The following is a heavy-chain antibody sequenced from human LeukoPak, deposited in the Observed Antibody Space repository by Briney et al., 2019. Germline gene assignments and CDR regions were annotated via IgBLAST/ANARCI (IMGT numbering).Heavy chain of an antibody. D-gene: IGHD3-3*01. CDR3: ARDSFDYDAGSRANVEWFDP. V-gene: IGHV4-4*07. J-gene: IGHJ5*02. Sequence: PSETLSLTCTVSGGSITSDYWNWIRQPPGKGLEWIGRMFVSGTTNYHPHLKSRVTMSLDTSKKQFSLKLSSVTAADTAVYYCARDSFDYDAGSRANVEWFDPWGQGILVTVSS. CDR1: GGSITSDY. CDR2: MFVSGTT.